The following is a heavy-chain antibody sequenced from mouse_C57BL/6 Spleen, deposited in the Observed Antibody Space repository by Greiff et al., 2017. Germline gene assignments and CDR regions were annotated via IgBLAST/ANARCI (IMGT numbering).Heavy chain of an antibody. V-gene: IGHV3-6*01. CDR1: GYSITSGYY. Sequence: EVKLQESGPGLVKPSQSLSLTCSVTGYSITSGYYWNWIRQFPGNKLEWVGYISYDGSNNYNPSLKNRISITRDTSKNQFVLKLNSVTTEDTATYYCARITTVVSFDYWGQGTSLTVAS. CDR2: ISYDGSN. D-gene: IGHD1-1*01. CDR3: ARITTVVSFDY. J-gene: IGHJ2*02.